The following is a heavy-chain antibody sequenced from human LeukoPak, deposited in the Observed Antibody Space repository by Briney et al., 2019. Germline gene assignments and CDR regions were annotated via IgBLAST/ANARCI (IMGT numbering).Heavy chain of an antibody. V-gene: IGHV4-4*07. CDR3: AREGTYYYDSSGFDY. CDR1: GVSISSYY. Sequence: SETLSLTCTVSGVSISSYYWSWLRQPAAKGLEWVGRIYTSGSTNYNPSLKSRVTMSVDTSKNQFSLKLSSVTAADTAVYYCAREGTYYYDSSGFDYWGQGTLVTVSS. J-gene: IGHJ4*02. D-gene: IGHD3-22*01. CDR2: IYTSGST.